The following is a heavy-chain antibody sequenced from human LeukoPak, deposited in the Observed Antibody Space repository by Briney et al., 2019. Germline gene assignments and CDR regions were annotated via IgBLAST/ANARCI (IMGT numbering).Heavy chain of an antibody. D-gene: IGHD1-14*01. CDR1: AFTFSRYA. V-gene: IGHV3-23*01. Sequence: GGSLRLSCAASAFTFSRYAMSWVRQAPGKGLESVSAISGSGDSTYYADSVKGRFTISRDNSKNTLYLQMNSLRAEDTAVYYCAFNHLFDYWGQGTLVTVSS. CDR3: AFNHLFDY. J-gene: IGHJ4*02. CDR2: ISGSGDST.